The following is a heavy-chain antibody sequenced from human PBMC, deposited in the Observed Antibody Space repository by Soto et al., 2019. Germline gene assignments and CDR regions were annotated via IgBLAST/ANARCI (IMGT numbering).Heavy chain of an antibody. D-gene: IGHD6-19*01. Sequence: EVQLVESGGGLVQPGRSLRLSCAASGFTFDDYAMHWVRQAPGKGLEWVSGISWNSGSIGYADSVKGRFTNSRDNAKSSLYLYMNSVRAADTALYYCAKDRGLVLSFYFDYWGQGTLVTVSS. J-gene: IGHJ4*02. CDR3: AKDRGLVLSFYFDY. CDR1: GFTFDDYA. CDR2: ISWNSGSI. V-gene: IGHV3-9*01.